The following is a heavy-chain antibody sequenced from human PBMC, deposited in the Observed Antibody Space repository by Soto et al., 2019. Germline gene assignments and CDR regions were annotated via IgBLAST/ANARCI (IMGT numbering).Heavy chain of an antibody. CDR2: ISYDGSNK. J-gene: IGHJ4*02. V-gene: IGHV3-30*04. CDR1: GFTFSSYA. CDR3: ARVIPDYDYGGNYFDY. D-gene: IGHD4-17*01. Sequence: GGSLRLSCAASGFTFSSYAMHWVRQAPGKGLEWVAVISYDGSNKYYADSVKGRFTISRDNSKNTLYLQMNSLRAEDTAVYYCARVIPDYDYGGNYFDYWGQGTLVTVSS.